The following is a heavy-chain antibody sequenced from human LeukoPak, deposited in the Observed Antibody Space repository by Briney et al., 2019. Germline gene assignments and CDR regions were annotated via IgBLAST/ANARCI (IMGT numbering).Heavy chain of an antibody. CDR3: ARDLTTPYDY. V-gene: IGHV3-48*01. J-gene: IGHJ4*02. CDR1: GFTFSSYS. D-gene: IGHD4-17*01. Sequence: GGSLRLSCAASGFTFSSYSMNWVRQAPGKGLEWVSYISSSSSTIYYADSVKGRFTISRDNAKNSLYLQMNSLRAEETAVYYCARDLTTPYDYWGQGTLVTVSS. CDR2: ISSSSSTI.